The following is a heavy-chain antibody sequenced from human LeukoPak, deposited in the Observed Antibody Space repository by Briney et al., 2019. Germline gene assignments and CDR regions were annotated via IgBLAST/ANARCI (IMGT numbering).Heavy chain of an antibody. J-gene: IGHJ4*02. CDR3: ARKRYSSSWYYFDY. V-gene: IGHV4-59*01. CDR2: IYYSGST. D-gene: IGHD6-13*01. CDR1: GGSISSYY. Sequence: SETLSLTCTVSGGSISSYYWSWIRQPPGKGLEWIGYIYYSGSTNYNPSLKSRVTISVDTSKNQFSLKLSSVTAADTAVYYCARKRYSSSWYYFDYWGQGTLATVSS.